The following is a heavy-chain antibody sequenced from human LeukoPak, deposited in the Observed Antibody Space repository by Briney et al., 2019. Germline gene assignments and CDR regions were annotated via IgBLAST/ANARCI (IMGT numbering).Heavy chain of an antibody. D-gene: IGHD3-3*01. Sequence: SATLSLTCAVYGGSFSGYYWSWIRPPPGKGLAWIGEINHSGSTNYNPSLKSRVTISVDTSKNQFSLKLSSVTAADTAVYYCARIPIYDFWSGYYTADAFDIWGQGTMVTVSS. CDR1: GGSFSGYY. J-gene: IGHJ3*02. V-gene: IGHV4-34*01. CDR3: ARIPIYDFWSGYYTADAFDI. CDR2: INHSGST.